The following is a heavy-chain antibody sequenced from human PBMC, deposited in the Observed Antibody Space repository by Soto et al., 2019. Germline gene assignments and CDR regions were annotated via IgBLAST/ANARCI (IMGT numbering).Heavy chain of an antibody. J-gene: IGHJ5*01. CDR1: GCNFEDSG. D-gene: IGHD4-17*01. CDR3: ARSRKAYGDEFVS. V-gene: IGHV3-20*04. CDR2: VNWNGGKT. Sequence: EVQLVESGGGVIRPGGSLRLSCTASGCNFEDSGMAWVRQGPGKGLEWVSGVNWNGGKTGYGDSVKGRFTISRDNAKNSMWLQMNNLRVEDTALYYCARSRKAYGDEFVSWGKGTLVTVSS.